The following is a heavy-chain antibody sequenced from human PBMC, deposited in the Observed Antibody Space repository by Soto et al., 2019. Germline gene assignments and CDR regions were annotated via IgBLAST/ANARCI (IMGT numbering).Heavy chain of an antibody. Sequence: PGGSLRHSCAASGFTFNNYAMSWVRQAPGKGLEWVATISGTGGSTYYADSVKGRFTISRDNSKNTLYLQMNSLRVEDTAVYYCAKDRLGGNFDYWGQGTQVTVSS. J-gene: IGHJ4*02. V-gene: IGHV3-23*01. CDR3: AKDRLGGNFDY. CDR1: GFTFNNYA. CDR2: ISGTGGST.